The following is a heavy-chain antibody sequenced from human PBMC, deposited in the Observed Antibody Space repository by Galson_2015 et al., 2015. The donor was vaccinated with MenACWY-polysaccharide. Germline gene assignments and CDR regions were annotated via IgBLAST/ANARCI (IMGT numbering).Heavy chain of an antibody. CDR3: ATHPKGTDSRWYDY. D-gene: IGHD3-22*01. CDR2: ITASGDT. CDR1: ESTFSTYG. J-gene: IGHJ4*02. V-gene: IGHV3-23*01. Sequence: SLRLSCAASESTFSTYGMSWVRQPPRKGLEWVSGITASGDTYYADSVKGRSTISRDNSKNMLYLQVNSLGADDTAIYSCATHPKGTDSRWYDYWGQGTLVTVSS.